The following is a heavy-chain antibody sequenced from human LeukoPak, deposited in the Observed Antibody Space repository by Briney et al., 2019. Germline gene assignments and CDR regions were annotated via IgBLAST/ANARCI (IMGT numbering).Heavy chain of an antibody. CDR3: ARGYDYVWGSHRALGY. V-gene: IGHV4-59*01. D-gene: IGHD3-16*02. Sequence: SETLSLTCTVSGGSISSYYWSWIRQPPGKGLEWIGYIYYSGSTNYNPSLRSRVTMAVDTSKNQFSLRLSSVTAADTAVYYCARGYDYVWGSHRALGYWGQGTLGTVSS. J-gene: IGHJ4*02. CDR1: GGSISSYY. CDR2: IYYSGST.